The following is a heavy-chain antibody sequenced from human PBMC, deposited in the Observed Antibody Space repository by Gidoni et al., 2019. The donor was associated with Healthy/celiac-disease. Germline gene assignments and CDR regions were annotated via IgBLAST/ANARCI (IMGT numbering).Heavy chain of an antibody. J-gene: IGHJ4*02. V-gene: IGHV3-48*03. D-gene: IGHD3-3*01. CDR2: ISSSGSTI. Sequence: EVQLVESGGGLVQPGGSLRLSCAASGSTFSRYEMNWVSQAPGKGLEWVSYISSSGSTIYYADSVKGRFTISRDNAKNSLYLQMNSLRAEDTAVYYCARGHDFWSGYPGYWGQGTLVTVSS. CDR3: ARGHDFWSGYPGY. CDR1: GSTFSRYE.